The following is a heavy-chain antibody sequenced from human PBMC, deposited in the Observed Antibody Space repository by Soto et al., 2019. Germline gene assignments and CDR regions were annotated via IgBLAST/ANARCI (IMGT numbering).Heavy chain of an antibody. D-gene: IGHD6-6*01. J-gene: IGHJ6*03. V-gene: IGHV4-59*08. CDR2: IYYSGST. Sequence: SETLSLTCTVSGCSISSYYWSWIRQPPGKGLEWIGYIYYSGSTNYNPSLKSRVTISVDTSKNQFSLKLSSVTAADTAVYYCVRTPSTYSSSDYYMDVWGKGTTVTVSS. CDR3: VRTPSTYSSSDYYMDV. CDR1: GCSISSYY.